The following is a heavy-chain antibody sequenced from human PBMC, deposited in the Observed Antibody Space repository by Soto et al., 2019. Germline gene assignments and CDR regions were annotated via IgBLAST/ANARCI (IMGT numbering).Heavy chain of an antibody. CDR3: AKDLGGGVGALDI. V-gene: IGHV3-23*01. D-gene: IGHD3-16*01. Sequence: EVSLLESGGGLIQPGESLRLSCAASGFRFDYYAMNWVRQAPGKGLEWVSIISDDGRTTHYTDSVKGRFTISRDNSKNTLYLQVDTPKNEDQAVYYCAKDLGGGVGALDIWGQGTMVIVSS. J-gene: IGHJ3*02. CDR2: ISDDGRTT. CDR1: GFRFDYYA.